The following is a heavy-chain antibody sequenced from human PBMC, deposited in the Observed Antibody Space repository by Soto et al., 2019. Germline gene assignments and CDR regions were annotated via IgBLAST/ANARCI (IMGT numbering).Heavy chain of an antibody. CDR2: IDPSDSYT. Sequence: GESLKISCKGSGYSFTSYWISWVRQMPGKGLEWMGRIDPSDSYTNYSPSFQGHVTISADKSISTAYLQWSSLKASDTAMYYCASSSGNYGIYYYYGMDVWGQGNTVTV. CDR3: ASSSGNYGIYYYYGMDV. CDR1: GYSFTSYW. V-gene: IGHV5-10-1*01. J-gene: IGHJ6*01. D-gene: IGHD4-4*01.